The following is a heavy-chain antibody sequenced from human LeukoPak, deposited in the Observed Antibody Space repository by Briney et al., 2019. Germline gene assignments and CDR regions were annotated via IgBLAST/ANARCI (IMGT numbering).Heavy chain of an antibody. CDR3: ARDTWYSNRWLHAFDI. CDR1: GFTFSSYA. CDR2: INSNSQTI. J-gene: IGHJ3*02. V-gene: IGHV3-48*01. Sequence: PGGSLRPSCAASGFTFSSYAMNWVRQAPGKGLEWLSFINSNSQTIYYTDSVKGRFTISRDNAKNSLYLQMDSLRAEDTGVYYCARDTWYSNRWLHAFDIWGLGTMVTVSS. D-gene: IGHD6-13*01.